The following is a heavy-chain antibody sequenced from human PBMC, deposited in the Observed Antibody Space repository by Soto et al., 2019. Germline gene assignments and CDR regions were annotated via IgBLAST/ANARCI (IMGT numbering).Heavy chain of an antibody. CDR3: TTVRGYVGATRFYFDY. Sequence: GGSLRLSCAASGFTFSNAWMSWVRQAPGKGLEWVAHIKSKTDSGTTEDAATMKGRFTISRDDSKNTLYLQMNSLKTEDTTVYYCTTVRGYVGATRFYFDYWGQGPLVTVSS. CDR2: IKSKTDSGTT. D-gene: IGHD1-26*01. V-gene: IGHV3-15*01. J-gene: IGHJ4*02. CDR1: GFTFSNAW.